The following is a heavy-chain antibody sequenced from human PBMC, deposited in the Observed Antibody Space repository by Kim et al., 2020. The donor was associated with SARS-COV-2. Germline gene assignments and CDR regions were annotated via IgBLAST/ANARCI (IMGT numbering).Heavy chain of an antibody. CDR3: ARVSGSGSSTRLDY. D-gene: IGHD3-10*01. CDR2: IYYTGST. CDR1: GGSITSEGYF. J-gene: IGHJ4*02. V-gene: IGHV4-31*03. Sequence: SETLSLTCTVSGGSITSEGYFWSWIRQHPGKGLEWIGYIYYTGSTYYNPSLRSRVTILVDRSKTQFSLELSSVTAADTAVYYCARVSGSGSSTRLDYWGQGTLVTVSS.